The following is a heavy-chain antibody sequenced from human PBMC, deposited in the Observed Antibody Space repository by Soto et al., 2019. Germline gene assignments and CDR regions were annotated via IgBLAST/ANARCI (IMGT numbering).Heavy chain of an antibody. J-gene: IGHJ4*02. D-gene: IGHD3-22*01. CDR1: GFTFTSSA. Sequence: QMQLVQSGPEVKKPGTSVKVSCKSSGFTFTSSAVQCVRQARVQRLDWIGWIVVGSGNTNYAQKFQERVTITRDMSTSTAYMELSRLRSEDTAVYYCAAHPHPYDSSGYFFDYWGQGTLVTVSS. CDR2: IVVGSGNT. V-gene: IGHV1-58*01. CDR3: AAHPHPYDSSGYFFDY.